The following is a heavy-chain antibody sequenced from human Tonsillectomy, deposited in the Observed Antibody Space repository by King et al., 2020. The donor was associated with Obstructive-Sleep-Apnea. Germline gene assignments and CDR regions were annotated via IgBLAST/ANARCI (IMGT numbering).Heavy chain of an antibody. V-gene: IGHV3-33*01. CDR3: ARDQGDPGYFDY. CDR1: GFTFSSYG. J-gene: IGHJ4*02. CDR2: IWYDGSNK. Sequence: VQLVESGGGVVQPGRSLRLSCAASGFTFSSYGMHGVRQAPGKGLEWVAVIWYDGSNKYYADSVKGRFTISRDNSKNTLYLQMNSLRAEDTAVYYCARDQGDPGYFDYWGQGTLVTVSS. D-gene: IGHD3-16*01.